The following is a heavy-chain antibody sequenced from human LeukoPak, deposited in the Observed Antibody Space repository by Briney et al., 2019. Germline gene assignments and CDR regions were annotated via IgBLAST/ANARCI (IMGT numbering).Heavy chain of an antibody. CDR3: ARRSSSGFRYYYYYMDV. CDR1: GGSISSYY. Sequence: SETLSLTCTVSGGSISSYYWSWIRQPPGKGLEWIGYIYYSESTNYNPSLKSRVTISVDTSKNQFSLKLSSVTAADTAVYYCARRSSSGFRYYYYYMDVWGKGTTVTISS. CDR2: IYYSEST. D-gene: IGHD6-19*01. J-gene: IGHJ6*03. V-gene: IGHV4-59*08.